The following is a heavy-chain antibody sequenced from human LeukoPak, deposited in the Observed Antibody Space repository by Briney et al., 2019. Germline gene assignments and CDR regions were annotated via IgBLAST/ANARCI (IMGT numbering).Heavy chain of an antibody. Sequence: PSETLSLTCAVYGGSFSGYYWSWIRQPPGKGLDWIGEINHSGSTNYNPSLKSRVTISVDTSKIQFSLKLSSVTAAYAAVYYCAILRVTSRTFDYWGQGTLVTVSS. D-gene: IGHD2-21*02. CDR2: INHSGST. CDR3: AILRVTSRTFDY. CDR1: GGSFSGYY. V-gene: IGHV4-34*01. J-gene: IGHJ4*02.